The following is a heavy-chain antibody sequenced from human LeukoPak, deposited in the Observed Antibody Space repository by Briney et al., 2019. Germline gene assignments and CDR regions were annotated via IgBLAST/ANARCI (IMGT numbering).Heavy chain of an antibody. CDR2: IYSGGST. D-gene: IGHD3-10*01. CDR3: ARGKPYYYGSGSYYADY. Sequence: PGGSLRLSCAASGFTVSSNYMSWVRQAPGKGLEWVSVIYSGGSTYYANSVKGRFTISRDNSKNTLYLQMNSLRAEETAVYYCARGKPYYYGSGSYYADYWGQGTLVTVSS. CDR1: GFTVSSNY. V-gene: IGHV3-53*01. J-gene: IGHJ4*02.